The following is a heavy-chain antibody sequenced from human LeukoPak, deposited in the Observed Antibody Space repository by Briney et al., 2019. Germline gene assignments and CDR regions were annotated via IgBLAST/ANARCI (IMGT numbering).Heavy chain of an antibody. D-gene: IGHD4-11*01. CDR2: VNYSGFT. Sequence: PSETLSLTCAVYGGTFSGYYWSWIRQPPGEGLEWIGEVNYSGFTNYNPSLKSRVTISVDTSKNQFSLKVNSVTAADTAVYYCARVPTRAYFDYWGQGNLVTVSS. CDR1: GGTFSGYY. V-gene: IGHV4-34*01. J-gene: IGHJ4*02. CDR3: ARVPTRAYFDY.